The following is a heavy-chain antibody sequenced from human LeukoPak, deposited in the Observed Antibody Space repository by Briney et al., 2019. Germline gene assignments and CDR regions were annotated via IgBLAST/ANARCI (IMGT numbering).Heavy chain of an antibody. CDR2: INSDGGTT. V-gene: IGHV3-74*01. CDR3: AVSSGWLN. Sequence: GGSLRLSCAASGFTFGTYWMHWVRQAPGKGLVWVSGINSDGGTTTYADSVKGRFTISRDNAKNTLYLQMNSLRAEDTAVYYCAVSSGWLNWGQGTLVTVSS. CDR1: GFTFGTYW. J-gene: IGHJ4*02. D-gene: IGHD6-19*01.